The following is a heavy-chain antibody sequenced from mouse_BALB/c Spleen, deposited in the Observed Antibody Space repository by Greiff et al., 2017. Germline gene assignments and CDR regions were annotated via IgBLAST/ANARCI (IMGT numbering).Heavy chain of an antibody. V-gene: IGHV1-7*01. D-gene: IGHD2-1*01. J-gene: IGHJ4*01. CDR3: ARSEGNYLYYAMDY. CDR1: GYTFTSYW. CDR2: INPSTGYT. Sequence: QVQLQQSGAELAKPGASVKMSCKASGYTFTSYWMHWVKQRPGQGLEWIGYINPSTGYTEYNQKFKDKATLTADKSSSTAYMQLSSLTSEDSAVYYCARSEGNYLYYAMDYWGQGTSVTVSS.